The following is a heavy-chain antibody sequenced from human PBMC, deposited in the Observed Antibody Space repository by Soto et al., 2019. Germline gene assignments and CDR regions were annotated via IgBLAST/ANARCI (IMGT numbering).Heavy chain of an antibody. V-gene: IGHV3-23*01. CDR1: GFTFSSYA. CDR3: ARGGKGQLVMKRSSAYGMDV. Sequence: GGSLRLSCAASGFTFSSYAMSWVRQAPGKGLEWVSAISGSGGSTYYADSVKGRFTISRDNSKNTLYLQMNSLRAEDTAVYYCARGGKGQLVMKRSSAYGMDVWGQGTTVTVSS. CDR2: ISGSGGST. D-gene: IGHD6-13*01. J-gene: IGHJ6*02.